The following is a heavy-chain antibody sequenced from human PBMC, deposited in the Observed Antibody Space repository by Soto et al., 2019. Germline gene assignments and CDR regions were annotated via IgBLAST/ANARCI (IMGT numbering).Heavy chain of an antibody. CDR3: ARGGSLYWYFDP. Sequence: GASVKVSCKASGYTFTNYAMHWVRQAPGQRLEWMGWINAGNGNTKYSQKFQGRVTITRDTSASTAYMELSSLRSEDTAVYYCARGGSLYWYFDPWGRGTLVTSP. CDR1: GYTFTNYA. D-gene: IGHD1-26*01. J-gene: IGHJ2*01. CDR2: INAGNGNT. V-gene: IGHV1-3*01.